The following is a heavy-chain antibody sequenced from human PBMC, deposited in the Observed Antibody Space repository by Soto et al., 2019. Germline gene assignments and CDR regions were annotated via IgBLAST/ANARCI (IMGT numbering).Heavy chain of an antibody. CDR2: IYHSGIT. V-gene: IGHV4-61*03. CDR3: AREDMSGTYYFDS. J-gene: IGHJ4*02. D-gene: IGHD1-26*01. CDR1: GGSVSSETHF. Sequence: SETLSLTGAVFGGSVSSETHFWSWIRQPPGKGLEWIGYIYHSGITNSNPSLKGRLTISVDKSTNHFSLSLASVTAADTAIYYCAREDMSGTYYFDSWGQGTRVTVSS.